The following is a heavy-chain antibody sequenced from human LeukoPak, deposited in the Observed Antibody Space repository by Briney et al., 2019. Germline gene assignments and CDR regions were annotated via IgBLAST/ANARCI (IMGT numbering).Heavy chain of an antibody. J-gene: IGHJ4*02. Sequence: PGGSLRLSWAASGFRFDDYGMTWVRQAPGKGLEWVSGINWSGDRTAYADSVKGRLTISRDNAKNSLYLQMNSLRAEDTALYYCARAEYFHSSGYYYNALLDYWGQGILVTVSS. CDR2: INWSGDRT. CDR1: GFRFDDYG. V-gene: IGHV3-20*04. CDR3: ARAEYFHSSGYYYNALLDY. D-gene: IGHD3-22*01.